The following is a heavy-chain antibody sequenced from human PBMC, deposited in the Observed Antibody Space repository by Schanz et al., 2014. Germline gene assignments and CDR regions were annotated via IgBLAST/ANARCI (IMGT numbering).Heavy chain of an antibody. CDR1: GGSISSGGYS. CDR2: IFFRGST. CDR3: YGMDV. V-gene: IGHV4-30-4*07. Sequence: QVQLQESGPGLVKPSQTLSLTCAVSGGSISSGGYSWSWIRQPPGKGLGWIGYIFFRGSTYYNPSLKSRVTISIDTSKNQFSLRLTSVTAADTAVYYCYGMDVWGQGTTVTVSS. J-gene: IGHJ6*02.